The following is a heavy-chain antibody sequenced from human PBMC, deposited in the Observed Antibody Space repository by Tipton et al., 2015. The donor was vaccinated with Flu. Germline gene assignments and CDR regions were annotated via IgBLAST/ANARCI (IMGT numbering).Heavy chain of an antibody. CDR3: ARQIGGGDCY. CDR2: ITGSGDST. D-gene: IGHD2-21*01. CDR1: EFIFSTSW. Sequence: SLRLSCAASEFIFSTSWMHWVRQAPGKGLEWVSAITGSGDSTYYADSVKGRFTISRDNSKNTLYVQLNSLRPEDTAVYYCARQIGGGDCYWGQGALVTVSS. V-gene: IGHV3-23*01. J-gene: IGHJ4*02.